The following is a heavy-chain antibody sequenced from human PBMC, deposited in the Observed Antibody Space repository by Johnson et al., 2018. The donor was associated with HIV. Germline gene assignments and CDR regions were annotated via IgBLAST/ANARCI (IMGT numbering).Heavy chain of an antibody. Sequence: VQLVESGGGLVQPGGSLRLSCAASGLTFSSFAMNWVRQAPGKGLEWVSAISSSGGGTYYADSVKGRCTISRDNSKNTLYLQMNSLRAEDTAVYYCARVTPQRGGNDAFDIWGQGTMVTVSS. J-gene: IGHJ3*02. D-gene: IGHD3-16*01. CDR1: GLTFSSFA. CDR2: ISSSGGGT. CDR3: ARVTPQRGGNDAFDI. V-gene: IGHV3-23*04.